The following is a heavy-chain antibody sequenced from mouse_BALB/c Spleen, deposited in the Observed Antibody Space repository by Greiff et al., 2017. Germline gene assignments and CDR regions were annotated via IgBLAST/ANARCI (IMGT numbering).Heavy chain of an antibody. CDR3: ARNYYGSSYGFDY. Sequence: EVKLMESGGGLVQPGGSRKLSCAASGFTFSSFGMHWVRQAPEKGLEWVAYISSGSSTIYYADTVKGRFTISRDNPKNTLFLQMTSLRSEDTAMYYCARNYYGSSYGFDYWGQGTTLTVSS. CDR2: ISSGSSTI. CDR1: GFTFSSFG. D-gene: IGHD1-1*01. J-gene: IGHJ2*01. V-gene: IGHV5-17*02.